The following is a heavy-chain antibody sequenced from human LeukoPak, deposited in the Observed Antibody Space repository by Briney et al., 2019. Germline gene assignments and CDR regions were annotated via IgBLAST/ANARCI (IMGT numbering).Heavy chain of an antibody. CDR3: VRGGKDGDCVGRPLDY. CDR2: INWNGGST. CDR1: GFTFDDYG. V-gene: IGHV3-20*04. Sequence: GGSLRLSCAASGFTFDDYGMSWVRQAPGKGLEWVSAINWNGGSTGYADSVKGRFTISRDNVKNSLYLQMNSLRAEDTALYYCVRGGKDGDCVGRPLDYWGQGTLVTVSS. D-gene: IGHD2-21*02. J-gene: IGHJ4*02.